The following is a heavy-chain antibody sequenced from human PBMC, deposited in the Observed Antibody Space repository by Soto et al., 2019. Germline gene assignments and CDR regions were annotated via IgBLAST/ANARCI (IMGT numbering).Heavy chain of an antibody. CDR3: VRDVSCYDY. CDR2: IKEDGSAT. D-gene: IGHD2-15*01. CDR1: GFTFSNYW. J-gene: IGHJ4*02. V-gene: IGHV3-7*01. Sequence: EVELVESGGGLVQPGGSLRLSCSASGFTFSNYWMGWVRQAPGKGLECVAIIKEDGSATYYGDSVKGRFTIARDNTKNSLYLQMNSLRAEDTAVYYCVRDVSCYDYWGQGTLVTVSS.